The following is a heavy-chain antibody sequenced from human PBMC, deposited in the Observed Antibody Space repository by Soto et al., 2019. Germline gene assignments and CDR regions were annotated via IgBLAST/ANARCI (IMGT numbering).Heavy chain of an antibody. Sequence: GGSLRLSCAASGFTFSSYGMHWVRQAPGKGLEWVAVIWYDGSNKYYADSVEGRFTISRDNSKNTLYLQMNSLRAEDTAVYYCARSNYGDYSCFDYWGQGTLVTVSS. CDR2: IWYDGSNK. CDR3: ARSNYGDYSCFDY. J-gene: IGHJ4*02. D-gene: IGHD4-17*01. V-gene: IGHV3-33*01. CDR1: GFTFSSYG.